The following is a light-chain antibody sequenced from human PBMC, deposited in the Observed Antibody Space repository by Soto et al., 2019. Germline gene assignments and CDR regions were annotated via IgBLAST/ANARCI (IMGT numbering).Light chain of an antibody. CDR3: QQYDNLPTFT. CDR1: QDISNY. J-gene: IGKJ3*01. CDR2: DAS. Sequence: DIQITHSPSSLSASVGDRVTITCQASQDISNYLNWYQQKPGKAPKLLIYDASNLETGVPSRFSGSGSGTDFTFTISSLQPEDIATYYCQQYDNLPTFTFGPGTKVDIK. V-gene: IGKV1-33*01.